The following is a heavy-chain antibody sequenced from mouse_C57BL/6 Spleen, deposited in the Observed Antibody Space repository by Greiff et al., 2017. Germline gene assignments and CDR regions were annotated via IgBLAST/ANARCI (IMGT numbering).Heavy chain of an antibody. J-gene: IGHJ4*01. D-gene: IGHD1-1*01. Sequence: EVKLVESGGGLVQPGGSMKLSCAASGFTFSDAWMDWVRQSPEKGLEWVAEIRNKANNHATYYAESVKGRFTISRDDSKSSVYRQMNSLRAEDTGIYYCTRDFYYYGSSYVGYAMDYWGQGTSVTVSS. CDR2: IRNKANNHAT. CDR3: TRDFYYYGSSYVGYAMDY. CDR1: GFTFSDAW. V-gene: IGHV6-6*01.